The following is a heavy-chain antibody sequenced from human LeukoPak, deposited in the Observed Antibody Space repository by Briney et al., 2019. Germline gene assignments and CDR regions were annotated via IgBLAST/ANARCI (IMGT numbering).Heavy chain of an antibody. CDR3: AKARSLGVTAAINY. Sequence: GGSLRFSCAGSGFTFSTYWMTWVRQAPGKGLEWVANINQDGGEKYYVDSVKGRFTISRDNAKNSLSLQMNSLRAEDTAVYYCAKARSLGVTAAINYWGQGTLVTVSS. CDR2: INQDGGEK. CDR1: GFTFSTYW. J-gene: IGHJ4*02. V-gene: IGHV3-7*01. D-gene: IGHD2-2*02.